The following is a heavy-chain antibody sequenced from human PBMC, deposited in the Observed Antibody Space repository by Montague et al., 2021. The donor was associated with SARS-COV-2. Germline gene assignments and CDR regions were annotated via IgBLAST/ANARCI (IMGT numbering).Heavy chain of an antibody. V-gene: IGHV4-39*01. CDR2: IYYSGST. CDR1: GDSIRSATYY. J-gene: IGHJ5*01. D-gene: IGHD1-1*01. CDR3: ARRLTRLEPPFDS. Sequence: SETLSLTCDVSGDSIRSATYYRAWICPPPGRGLEWFGNIYYSGSTMYNLSLRSRVTMSVDTSKNQLSLHLKHVTAADMAVYYCARRLTRLEPPFDSWGQGTLVIVSS.